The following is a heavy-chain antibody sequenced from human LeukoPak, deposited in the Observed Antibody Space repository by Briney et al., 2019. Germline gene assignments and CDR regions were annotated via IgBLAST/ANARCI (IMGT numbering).Heavy chain of an antibody. CDR1: GFTFSSYW. V-gene: IGHV3-7*01. D-gene: IGHD3-22*01. CDR2: IKQDGSEK. Sequence: GGSLRLSCAASGFTFSSYWMSWVRQAPGKGLEWVVNIKQDGSEKYYVDSVKGRFTISRDNAKNSLYLQMNSLRAEDTAVYYCARAHYYDSSGYYSYWGQGTLVTVSS. CDR3: ARAHYYDSSGYYSY. J-gene: IGHJ4*02.